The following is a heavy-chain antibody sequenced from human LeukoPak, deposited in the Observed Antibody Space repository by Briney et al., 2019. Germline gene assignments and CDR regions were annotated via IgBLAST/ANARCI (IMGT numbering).Heavy chain of an antibody. V-gene: IGHV4-59*06. CDR2: IYSSGGT. J-gene: IGHJ3*02. D-gene: IGHD5-24*01. Sequence: PSETLSLTCTVSGGSISSYYWIWIRQYPGKGLDWIGNIYSSGGTFYNPSLKSRVSMSVDTSKNQFYLKLTSVTAADTAVYYCARDLAETSTAFDIWGQGTMVTVSS. CDR1: GGSISSYY. CDR3: ARDLAETSTAFDI.